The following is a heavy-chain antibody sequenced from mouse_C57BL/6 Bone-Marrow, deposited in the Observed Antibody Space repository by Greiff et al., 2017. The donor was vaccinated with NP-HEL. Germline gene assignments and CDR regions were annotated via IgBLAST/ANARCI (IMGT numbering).Heavy chain of an antibody. CDR3: ARYWGLGNPFAY. CDR1: GYTFTSYG. Sequence: QVQLKQSGAELARPGASVKLSCKASGYTFTSYGISWVKQRTGQGLEWIGEIYPRSGNTYYNEKFKGKATLTADKSSSTAYMELRSLTSEDSAVYFCARYWGLGNPFAYWGQGTLVTVSA. J-gene: IGHJ3*01. D-gene: IGHD2-1*01. V-gene: IGHV1-81*01. CDR2: IYPRSGNT.